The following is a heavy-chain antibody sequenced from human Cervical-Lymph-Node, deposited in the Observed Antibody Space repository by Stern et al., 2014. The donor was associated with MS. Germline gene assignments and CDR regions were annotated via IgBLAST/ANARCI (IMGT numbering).Heavy chain of an antibody. CDR1: GYTFTNYD. D-gene: IGHD4-17*01. J-gene: IGHJ4*02. CDR2: MNPNSGST. CDR3: ARGSLYGDLVSFDY. V-gene: IGHV1-8*01. Sequence: QVQLVQSGAEVKKPGASVTVSCRASGYTFTNYDINWVRQATGQGLEWMGWMNPNSGSTGYAQRFQGRVTMTRNTSISTAYMELSSLRSEDTAVYYCARGSLYGDLVSFDYWGQGTLVTVSS.